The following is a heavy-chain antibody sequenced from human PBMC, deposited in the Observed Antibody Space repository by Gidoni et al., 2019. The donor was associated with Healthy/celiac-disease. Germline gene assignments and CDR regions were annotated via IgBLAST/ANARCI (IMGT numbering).Heavy chain of an antibody. CDR3: ARGVTYYDILTGYPRNYYYYYGMDV. V-gene: IGHV1-8*01. J-gene: IGHJ6*02. D-gene: IGHD3-9*01. CDR1: GYTLTSYD. CDR2: MNPNSGNT. Sequence: QVQLVQSGAEVKKPGASVKVSCKASGYTLTSYDINWVHQATGQGLEWMGWMNPNSGNTGYAQKFQGRVTMTRNTSISTAYMELSSLRSEDTAVYYCARGVTYYDILTGYPRNYYYYYGMDVWGQGTTVTVSS.